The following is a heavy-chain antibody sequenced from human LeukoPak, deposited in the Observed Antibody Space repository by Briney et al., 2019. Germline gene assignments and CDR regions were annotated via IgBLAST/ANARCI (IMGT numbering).Heavy chain of an antibody. Sequence: NHGESLKISCKGSGYSFTSYWIGWVRQMPGKSMEWTGIIYPGDSDTRYSPSFQGQVTISADKSISTAYLQWSSLKASDTAMYYCARHRDFRIDYWGQGTLVTVSS. CDR1: GYSFTSYW. D-gene: IGHD3-3*01. CDR3: ARHRDFRIDY. J-gene: IGHJ4*02. CDR2: IYPGDSDT. V-gene: IGHV5-51*01.